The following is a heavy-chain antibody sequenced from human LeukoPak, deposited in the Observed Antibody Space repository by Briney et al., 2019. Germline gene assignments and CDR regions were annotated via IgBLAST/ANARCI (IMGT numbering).Heavy chain of an antibody. V-gene: IGHV1-69*13. J-gene: IGHJ6*02. D-gene: IGHD5-18*01. CDR2: IIPIFGTA. CDR1: GGTFSSYA. CDR3: ARGVATAMVQPLLYYYYYGMDV. Sequence: ASVKVSCKASGGTFSSYAISWVRQAPGQGLEWMGGIIPIFGTANCAQKFQGRVTITADESTSTAYMELSSLRSEDTAVYYCARGVATAMVQPLLYYYYYGMDVWGQGTTVTVSS.